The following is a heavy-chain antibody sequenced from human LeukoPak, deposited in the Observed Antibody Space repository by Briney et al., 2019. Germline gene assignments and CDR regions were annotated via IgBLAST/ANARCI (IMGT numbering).Heavy chain of an antibody. CDR1: GYTFTSYG. CDR3: ARDGRVRKHIVVVTAGLDASDI. V-gene: IGHV1-18*01. CDR2: ISAYNGNT. J-gene: IGHJ3*02. Sequence: ASVKVSCKASGYTFTSYGISWVRQAPGQGLEWMGWISAYNGNTNYAQKLQGRVTMTTDTSTSTAYMELRSLRSDDTAVYYCARDGRVRKHIVVVTAGLDASDIWGQGTMVTVSS. D-gene: IGHD2-21*02.